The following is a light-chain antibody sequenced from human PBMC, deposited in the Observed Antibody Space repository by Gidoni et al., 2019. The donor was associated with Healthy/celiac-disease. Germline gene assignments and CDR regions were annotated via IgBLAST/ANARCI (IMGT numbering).Light chain of an antibody. CDR1: QSVSSY. J-gene: IGKJ5*01. CDR3: QQRSNWPRGVT. CDR2: DAS. V-gene: IGKV3-11*01. Sequence: EIVLTQSPATLSLSPGERATLSCRASQSVSSYLAWYPQKPGQAPRLLIYDASNRATGSPARFSGSGSGTDFTVTISSLEPEDFAVYYCQQRSNWPRGVTFGQGTRLEIK.